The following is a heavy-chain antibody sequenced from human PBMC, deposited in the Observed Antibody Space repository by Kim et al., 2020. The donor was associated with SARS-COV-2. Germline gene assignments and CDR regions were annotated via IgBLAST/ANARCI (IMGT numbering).Heavy chain of an antibody. J-gene: IGHJ4*02. CDR3: TTFWHHTYYFDY. V-gene: IGHV3-15*01. Sequence: DYAAPVKVRFTISRDDSKNTLYRQMTSLKTEDTAVYYCTTFWHHTYYFDYWGQGTLVTVSS.